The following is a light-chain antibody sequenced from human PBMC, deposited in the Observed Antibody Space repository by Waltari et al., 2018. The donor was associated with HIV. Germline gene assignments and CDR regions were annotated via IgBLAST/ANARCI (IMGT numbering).Light chain of an antibody. CDR2: EGS. Sequence: QSALTQPASVSGSPGQSITISCTGTSSDVGSYNLVSWYQQHPGKAPKLMIYEGSKRPSGVSNRSSGSKSGNTASLTISGLQAEDEADYYCCSYAGSSIVVFGGGTKLTVL. CDR1: SSDVGSYNL. V-gene: IGLV2-23*01. J-gene: IGLJ2*01. CDR3: CSYAGSSIVV.